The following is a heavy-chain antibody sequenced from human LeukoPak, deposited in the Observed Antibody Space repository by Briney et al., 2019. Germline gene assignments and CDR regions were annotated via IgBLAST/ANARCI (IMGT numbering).Heavy chain of an antibody. D-gene: IGHD2-8*01. CDR2: IYTSGST. CDR1: GGSISSYY. J-gene: IGHJ3*02. V-gene: IGHV4-4*07. Sequence: SETLSLTCTVSGGSISSYYWSWIRQPAGKGLEWIGRIYTSGSTNYNPSLKSRVTMSVDTSKNQFSLKLSSVTAADTAVYYCARERMVYAIDAFDIWGQGTMVTVSS. CDR3: ARERMVYAIDAFDI.